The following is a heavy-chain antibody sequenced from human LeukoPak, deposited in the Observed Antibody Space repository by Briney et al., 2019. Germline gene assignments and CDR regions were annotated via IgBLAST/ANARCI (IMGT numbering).Heavy chain of an antibody. V-gene: IGHV3-23*01. D-gene: IGHD3-22*01. Sequence: GGSLRLSCAASGFTFSSYGMNWVRQAPGKGLEWVSGISGSGGTIYYADSVKGRSTISRDNSKNSLSLQVSSLRAEDTAVYYCAETNGYYSDWGQGTLVTVSS. CDR2: ISGSGGTI. CDR1: GFTFSSYG. J-gene: IGHJ4*02. CDR3: AETNGYYSD.